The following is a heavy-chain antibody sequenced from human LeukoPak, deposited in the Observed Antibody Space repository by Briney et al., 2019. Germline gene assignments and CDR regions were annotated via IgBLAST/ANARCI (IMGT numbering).Heavy chain of an antibody. CDR2: INHSGST. J-gene: IGHJ5*02. CDR3: ARVSIRLRFLEWLPDNWFDP. Sequence: PSETLSLTCAVYGESFSGYYWSWIRQPPGKGLEWMGEINHSGSTNYNPSLNSRVTVPVYTSKNKFSLKLSSVTPADTAVSSCARVSIRLRFLEWLPDNWFDPWGQGTLVTVSS. V-gene: IGHV4-34*01. D-gene: IGHD3-3*01. CDR1: GESFSGYY.